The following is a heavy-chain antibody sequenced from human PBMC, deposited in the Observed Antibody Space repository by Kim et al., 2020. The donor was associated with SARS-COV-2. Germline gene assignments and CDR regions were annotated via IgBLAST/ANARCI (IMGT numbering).Heavy chain of an antibody. CDR3: ARGWYSSSWMVY. D-gene: IGHD6-13*01. J-gene: IGHJ4*02. CDR2: INHSGST. CDR1: GGSFSGYY. V-gene: IGHV4-34*01. Sequence: SETLSLTCAVYGGSFSGYYWSWIRQPPGKGLEWIGEINHSGSTNYNPSLKSRVTISVDTSKNQFSLKLSSVTAADTAVYYCARGWYSSSWMVYWGQGTLVTVSS.